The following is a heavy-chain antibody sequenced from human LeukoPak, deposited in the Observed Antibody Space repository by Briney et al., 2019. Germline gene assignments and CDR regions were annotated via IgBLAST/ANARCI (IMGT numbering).Heavy chain of an antibody. D-gene: IGHD1-7*01. CDR3: ARDFHLTGATSRWFDP. J-gene: IGHJ5*02. V-gene: IGHV4-31*03. CDR1: GGSISSGGYY. CDR2: IYYSGST. Sequence: PSQTLSLTCTVSGGSISSGGYYWSWIRQHPGKGLESIGYIYYSGSTYYNPSLKSRVTLSVDTSKNQFSLKLTSVTAADTAVYSCARDFHLTGATSRWFDPWGQGTLVTVSS.